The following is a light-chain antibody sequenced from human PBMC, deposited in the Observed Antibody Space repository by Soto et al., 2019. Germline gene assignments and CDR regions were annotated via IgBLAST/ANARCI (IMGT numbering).Light chain of an antibody. CDR1: QSVSSN. Sequence: EIVMTQSPATLSVSPGERATLSCRASQSVSSNLAWYQQKPGQAPRLLIYGASTRATDIPGRFSGSGSGTEFTLTISSLQSEDFALYYCQQYNNWPLFTFGPGTKVDIK. CDR2: GAS. V-gene: IGKV3-15*01. J-gene: IGKJ3*01. CDR3: QQYNNWPLFT.